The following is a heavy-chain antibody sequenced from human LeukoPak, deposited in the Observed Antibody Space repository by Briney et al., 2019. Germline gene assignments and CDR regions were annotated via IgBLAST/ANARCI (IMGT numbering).Heavy chain of an antibody. CDR1: GYSFTGYY. V-gene: IGHV1-2*02. CDR2: INPYSGDT. Sequence: ASVKVSCKASGYSFTGYYIHWVRQAPGQGLAWMGWINPYSGDTNYAQKFQGRVTMTRDTSISTAYMELSRLRSDDTAVYYCAREPSCSSTSCGIDYWGQGTLVTVSS. D-gene: IGHD2-2*01. CDR3: AREPSCSSTSCGIDY. J-gene: IGHJ4*02.